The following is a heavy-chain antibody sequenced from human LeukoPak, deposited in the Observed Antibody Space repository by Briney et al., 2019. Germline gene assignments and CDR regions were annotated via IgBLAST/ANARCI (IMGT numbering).Heavy chain of an antibody. V-gene: IGHV5-51*01. J-gene: IGHJ4*02. Sequence: GGALEISCKGSGYRFTSYWIGWVRQLPGKGLEGMGIIYPGDSDTRYSPSFQGQVTISTHKSISTTYLQSSSLKASDTAMYYCASHGAGKRNFDYWGQGTLVTVSS. D-gene: IGHD6-19*01. CDR1: GYRFTSYW. CDR3: ASHGAGKRNFDY. CDR2: IYPGDSDT.